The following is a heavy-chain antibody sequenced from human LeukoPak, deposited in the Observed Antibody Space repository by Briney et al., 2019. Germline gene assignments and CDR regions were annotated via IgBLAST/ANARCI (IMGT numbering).Heavy chain of an antibody. D-gene: IGHD3-10*01. Sequence: GGSLRLSCAASGFTFSSYAMSWVRQAPGKGLEWVSAISGSGGSTYYADSVKGRFTISRDNSKNTLYLQINSLRAEDTAVYYCAKERSDIMVRGVIGYWGQGTLVTVSS. CDR2: ISGSGGST. CDR3: AKERSDIMVRGVIGY. CDR1: GFTFSSYA. V-gene: IGHV3-23*01. J-gene: IGHJ4*02.